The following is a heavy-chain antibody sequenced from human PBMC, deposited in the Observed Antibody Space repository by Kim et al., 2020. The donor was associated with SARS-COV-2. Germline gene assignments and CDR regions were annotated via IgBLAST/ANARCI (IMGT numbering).Heavy chain of an antibody. V-gene: IGHV1-69*13. CDR2: IIPIFGTA. CDR1: GGTFSSYA. CDR3: AIIPNNYYYYGMDV. D-gene: IGHD3-16*01. Sequence: SVKVSCKASGGTFSSYAISWVRQAPGQGLEWMGGIIPIFGTANYAQKFQGRVTITADESTSTAYMELSRLRSEDTAVYYCAIIPNNYYYYGMDVWGQGTTVTVSS. J-gene: IGHJ6*02.